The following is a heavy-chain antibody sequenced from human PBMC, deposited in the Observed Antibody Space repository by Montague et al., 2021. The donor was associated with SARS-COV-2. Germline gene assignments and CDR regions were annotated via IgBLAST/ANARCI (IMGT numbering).Heavy chain of an antibody. Sequence: SLRLPCAASGFTFSSYAMSWVRQAPGKGLEWVSAISGSGGTTYYADSVKGRFTISRDNSKNTLYLQMNSLRAEDTAVYYCAKGDSSGYYQVLVWGQGTLVTVSS. D-gene: IGHD3-22*01. J-gene: IGHJ4*02. CDR2: ISGSGGTT. CDR1: GFTFSSYA. CDR3: AKGDSSGYYQVLV. V-gene: IGHV3-23*01.